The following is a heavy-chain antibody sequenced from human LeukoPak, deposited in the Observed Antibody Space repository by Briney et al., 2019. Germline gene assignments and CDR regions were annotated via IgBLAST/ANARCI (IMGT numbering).Heavy chain of an antibody. Sequence: ASVKVSCKXSGYTFTDYYMHWVQQAPRKGLEWMGLVDPEDGETIYAEKFQGRVTITADTSTDTAYMELSSLRSEDTAVYYCATVYDSSGYYYVFDYWGQGTLVTVSS. CDR2: VDPEDGET. V-gene: IGHV1-69-2*01. CDR3: ATVYDSSGYYYVFDY. CDR1: GYTFTDYY. D-gene: IGHD3-22*01. J-gene: IGHJ4*02.